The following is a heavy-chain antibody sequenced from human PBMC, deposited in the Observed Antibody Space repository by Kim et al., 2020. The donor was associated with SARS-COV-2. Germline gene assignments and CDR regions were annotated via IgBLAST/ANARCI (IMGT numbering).Heavy chain of an antibody. J-gene: IGHJ3*02. CDR3: AKESDAFDI. V-gene: IGHV3-30*02. Sequence: FYADSVKGRFTIPRDKAQNVLYLQMNSVRGEDTAVYYCAKESDAFDIWGQGTLVTVSS.